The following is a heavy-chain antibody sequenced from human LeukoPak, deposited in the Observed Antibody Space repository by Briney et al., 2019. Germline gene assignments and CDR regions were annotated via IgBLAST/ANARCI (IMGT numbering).Heavy chain of an antibody. CDR3: ARDPISLMHYYHSSGYRGDAFDI. J-gene: IGHJ3*02. Sequence: GASVKVSCKASGYTFTSYAMNWVRQAPGQGLEWMGWINTNTGNPTYAQGFTGRFVFSLDTSVSTAYLQISSLKAEDTAVYYCARDPISLMHYYHSSGYRGDAFDIWGQGTMVTVSS. CDR1: GYTFTSYA. V-gene: IGHV7-4-1*02. D-gene: IGHD3-22*01. CDR2: INTNTGNP.